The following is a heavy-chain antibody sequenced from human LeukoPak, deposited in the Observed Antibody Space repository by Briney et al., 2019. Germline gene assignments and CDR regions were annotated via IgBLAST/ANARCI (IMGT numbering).Heavy chain of an antibody. V-gene: IGHV3-66*01. D-gene: IGHD3-22*01. CDR2: IYSGGST. CDR1: GFTVSSNY. Sequence: GGSLRLSCAASGFTVSSNYMSWVRQAPGKGLEWVSVIYSGGSTYYADSVKGRFTISRDNSKNTLYLQMNSLRAEDTAVYYCARMLSGETRKGYYYDSSGYCYVDYWGQGTLVTVSS. CDR3: ARMLSGETRKGYYYDSSGYCYVDY. J-gene: IGHJ4*02.